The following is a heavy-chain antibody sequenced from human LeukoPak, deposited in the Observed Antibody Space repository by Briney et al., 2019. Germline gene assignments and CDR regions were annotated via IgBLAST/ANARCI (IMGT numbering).Heavy chain of an antibody. CDR1: GFTFSSYA. D-gene: IGHD6-13*01. CDR3: AKGASAADS. Sequence: GGSLRLSCAASGFTFSSYAMSWVRQAPGKGLEWVATISGSGGGTYYADFVRGRFTISRDNSKNALYLQMNSLGGEDTAVYYCAKGASAADSWGQGILVTVSS. V-gene: IGHV3-23*01. CDR2: ISGSGGGT. J-gene: IGHJ4*02.